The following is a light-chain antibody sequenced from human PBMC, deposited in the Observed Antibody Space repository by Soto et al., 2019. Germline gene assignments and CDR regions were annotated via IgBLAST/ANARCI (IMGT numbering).Light chain of an antibody. Sequence: QSVLTQPPSASGTPGQRVTISCSGSSSNVGSNFVNWYQHLPGTAPKLLIHSDNRRPSGVPDRFSGSKSGTSASLAISGLQSEDEADYYCVAWDDSLNGPLFGGGTKLTVL. J-gene: IGLJ2*01. CDR3: VAWDDSLNGPL. CDR1: SSNVGSNF. CDR2: SDN. V-gene: IGLV1-44*01.